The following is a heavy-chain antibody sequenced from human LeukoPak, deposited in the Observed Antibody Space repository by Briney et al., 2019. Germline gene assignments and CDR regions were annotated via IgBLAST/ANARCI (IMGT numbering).Heavy chain of an antibody. CDR3: ARYVLLMDY. Sequence: GGSLRLSCAASGFSFSYHHMSWVRQVPGEGLEWLAYISRDGNIIVYADSVKGRFIISRYNAKQSVYLEMTSLRPEDTAVYYCARYVLLMDYWGQGTLVTVSS. J-gene: IGHJ4*02. CDR1: GFSFSYHH. D-gene: IGHD3-16*01. V-gene: IGHV3-11*01. CDR2: ISRDGNII.